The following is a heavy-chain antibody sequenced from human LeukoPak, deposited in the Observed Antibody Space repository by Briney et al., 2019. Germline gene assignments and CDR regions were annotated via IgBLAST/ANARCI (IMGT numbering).Heavy chain of an antibody. CDR2: ISGSGGST. J-gene: IGHJ4*02. CDR3: ARDQKGYYYDSRIESTLPYFDY. CDR1: GFTFSSYA. D-gene: IGHD3-22*01. Sequence: GGSLRLSCAASGFTFSSYAMSWVRQAPGKGLEWVSAISGSGGSTYYADSVKGRFTISRDNSKNTLYLQMNSLRAEDTAVYYCARDQKGYYYDSRIESTLPYFDYWGQGTLVTVSS. V-gene: IGHV3-23*01.